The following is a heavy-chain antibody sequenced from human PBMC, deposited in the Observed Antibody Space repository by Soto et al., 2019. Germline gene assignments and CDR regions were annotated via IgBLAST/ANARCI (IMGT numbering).Heavy chain of an antibody. CDR2: ISSSGSTI. V-gene: IGHV3-48*03. CDR3: ARVGVTGYCSSTSCPSPHGMGV. J-gene: IGHJ6*02. D-gene: IGHD2-2*01. Sequence: PGGSLRLSCAASGFTFSSYEMNWVRQAPGKGLEWVSYISSSGSTIYYADSVKGRFTISRDNAKNSLYLQMNSLRAEDTAVYYCARVGVTGYCSSTSCPSPHGMGVWGQGTTVTVSS. CDR1: GFTFSSYE.